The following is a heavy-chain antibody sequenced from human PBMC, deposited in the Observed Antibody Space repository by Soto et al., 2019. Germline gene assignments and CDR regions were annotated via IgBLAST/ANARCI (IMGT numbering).Heavy chain of an antibody. CDR1: GYSFTDYW. J-gene: IGHJ4*02. Sequence: GESLKISCKCSGYSFTDYWIGWVRQMPGKGLEWMGIIYPGDSDTRYSPSFQGQVTISADKSISTAYLQWSSLKASDTAIYYCARQIRYSISLPLNYWGQGILVTVT. CDR2: IYPGDSDT. V-gene: IGHV5-51*01. D-gene: IGHD6-6*01. CDR3: ARQIRYSISLPLNY.